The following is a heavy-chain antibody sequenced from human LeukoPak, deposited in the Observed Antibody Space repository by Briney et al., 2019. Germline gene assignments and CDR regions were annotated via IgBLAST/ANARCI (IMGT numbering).Heavy chain of an antibody. CDR1: GFTFSSYS. J-gene: IGHJ2*01. D-gene: IGHD3-16*01. CDR3: ARGVSGYVWASGNLDL. CDR2: ISSSSSTM. V-gene: IGHV3-48*01. Sequence: GGSLRLSCAASGFTFSSYSMNWVRQAPGKGLEWVSYISSSSSTMYYADSVKGRFTISRDNAKNSLYLQMNSLRAEDTAVCSCARGVSGYVWASGNLDLWGRGTLVTVSS.